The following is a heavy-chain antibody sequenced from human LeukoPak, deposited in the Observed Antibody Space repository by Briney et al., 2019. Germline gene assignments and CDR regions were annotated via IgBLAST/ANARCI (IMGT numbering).Heavy chain of an antibody. CDR2: ISSSGSII. D-gene: IGHD2-2*01. CDR3: TSPPLGYCSTTSCLQYFQQ. CDR1: GFTVSSNY. V-gene: IGHV3-11*04. J-gene: IGHJ1*01. Sequence: GGSLRLSCAASGFTVSSNYMSWIRQAPGKGLEWVSYISSSGSIIDYADSVKGRFTISRDNAKNSLYLQMNSLRDDDTAVYYCTSPPLGYCSTTSCLQYFQQWGQGTLVTVSS.